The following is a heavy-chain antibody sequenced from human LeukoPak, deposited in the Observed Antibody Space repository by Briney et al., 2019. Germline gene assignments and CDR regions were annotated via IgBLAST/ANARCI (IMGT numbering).Heavy chain of an antibody. D-gene: IGHD6-13*01. Sequence: ASVKVSCKASGYTFTGYYMHWVRQAPGQGLEWMGRTNPNSGGKNYAQKFQGRVTMTRDTSISTAYMELSRLRSDDTAVYYCARLIAAAVGSWFDPWGQGTLVTVSS. CDR3: ARLIAAAVGSWFDP. CDR1: GYTFTGYY. V-gene: IGHV1-2*06. CDR2: TNPNSGGK. J-gene: IGHJ5*02.